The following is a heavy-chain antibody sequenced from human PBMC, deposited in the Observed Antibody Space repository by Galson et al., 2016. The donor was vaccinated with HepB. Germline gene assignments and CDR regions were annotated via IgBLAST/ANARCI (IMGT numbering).Heavy chain of an antibody. CDR3: ARDASGGGVASLLDY. D-gene: IGHD2-8*02. J-gene: IGHJ4*02. CDR2: IYYSGST. Sequence: TLSLTCTVSGGSISSGGYYWSWIRQQPGKGLEWIGYIYYSGSTYYNPSLKSRVTISVDTSKNQFSLKRTSVTPADTAVYYCARDASGGGVASLLDYWGQGALVTVSS. CDR1: GGSISSGGYY. V-gene: IGHV4-31*03.